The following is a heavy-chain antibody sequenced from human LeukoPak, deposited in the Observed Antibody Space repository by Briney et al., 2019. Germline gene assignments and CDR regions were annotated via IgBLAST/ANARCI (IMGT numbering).Heavy chain of an antibody. CDR3: VRGNYDNRRYSNAFDI. Sequence: SETLSLTCTVSGASISSSYWSWVRQPPGKRLEWIGFIYYNGNTNSNPSLKSRVTISVDTSKNQFSLKMTSVTAADTAVYYCVRGNYDNRRYSNAFDIWGQGAMVTVSS. CDR2: IYYNGNT. D-gene: IGHD3-22*01. V-gene: IGHV4-59*01. J-gene: IGHJ3*02. CDR1: GASISSSY.